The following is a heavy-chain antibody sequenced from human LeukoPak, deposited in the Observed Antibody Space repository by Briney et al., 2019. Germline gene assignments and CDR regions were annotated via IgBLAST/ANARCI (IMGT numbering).Heavy chain of an antibody. CDR1: GFTVSSNY. CDR2: ISGSGGST. Sequence: GGSLRLSCAASGFTVSSNYMSWVRQAPGKGLEWVSAISGSGGSTYYADSVKGRFTISRDNSKNTLYLQMNSLRAEDTAVYYCAKDMTYYYDSSGYYPFDYWGQGTLVTVSS. V-gene: IGHV3-23*01. CDR3: AKDMTYYYDSSGYYPFDY. J-gene: IGHJ4*02. D-gene: IGHD3-22*01.